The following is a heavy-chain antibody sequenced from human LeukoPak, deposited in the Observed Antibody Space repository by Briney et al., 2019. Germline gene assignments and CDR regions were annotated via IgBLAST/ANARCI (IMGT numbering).Heavy chain of an antibody. D-gene: IGHD3-22*01. Sequence: SETLSLTCTVSGGSLSSYYWSWIRQPAGKGLEWIGRIYTSGSTNYNPTLKRRVTMSVDTSKNQFSLKLTSVTAADTAVYYCARTSQYYYDSSGYYFFDYWGQGTLVTVSS. CDR2: IYTSGST. CDR1: GGSLSSYY. CDR3: ARTSQYYYDSSGYYFFDY. J-gene: IGHJ4*02. V-gene: IGHV4-4*07.